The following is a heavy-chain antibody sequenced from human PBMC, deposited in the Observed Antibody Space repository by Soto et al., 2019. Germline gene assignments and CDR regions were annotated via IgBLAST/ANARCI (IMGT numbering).Heavy chain of an antibody. V-gene: IGHV3-33*06. J-gene: IGHJ4*02. CDR3: AKPTTIFGVGNYFDS. CDR1: GFTFNNYG. CDR2: IWYDGTDK. D-gene: IGHD3-3*01. Sequence: GGSLRLSCSASGFTFNNYGMHWVRQAPGKGLEWVAVIWYDGTDKYYADSVRGRFTISRDNSKNTLSLQMNSLRAEDTAVYYCAKPTTIFGVGNYFDSWGQGT.